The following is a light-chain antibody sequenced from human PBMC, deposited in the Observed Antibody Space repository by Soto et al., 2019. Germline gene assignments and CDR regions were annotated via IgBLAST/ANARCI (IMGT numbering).Light chain of an antibody. CDR2: RNN. J-gene: IGLJ3*02. CDR3: AAWDDSLSAWV. Sequence: QLVLTQPPSASGTPGQRDTISCSGSSSNLGSNDVYWYKQIPGTAPKLLIYRNNQRPSGVSDRISGSKSGTSASLAISGLRSEDEADYYCAAWDDSLSAWVFGGGTKLTVL. CDR1: SSNLGSND. V-gene: IGLV1-47*01.